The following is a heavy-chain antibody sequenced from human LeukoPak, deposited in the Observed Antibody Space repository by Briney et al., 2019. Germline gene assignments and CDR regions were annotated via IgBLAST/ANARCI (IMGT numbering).Heavy chain of an antibody. J-gene: IGHJ3*02. V-gene: IGHV3-74*01. CDR1: GFTFSNYW. CDR2: INSDGINT. Sequence: GGSLRLSCAASGFTFSNYWMHWVRQAPGKGLVWVSRINSDGINTSYADSVKGRFTISRDNARDSLDLQMNSLRTEDTAMYYCARDGNAFDIWGQGTMVTVSS. CDR3: ARDGNAFDI.